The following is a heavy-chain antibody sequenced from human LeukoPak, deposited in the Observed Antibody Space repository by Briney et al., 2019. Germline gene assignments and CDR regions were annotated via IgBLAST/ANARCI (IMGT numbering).Heavy chain of an antibody. CDR3: AREGLNMVRGVIPKEAWGWFDP. J-gene: IGHJ5*02. V-gene: IGHV4-61*02. D-gene: IGHD3-10*01. CDR1: GGSISSGSYY. Sequence: SQTLSLTCTVSGGSISSGSYYWNWIRQPAGKGLEWIGRIYSSGSTNYNHSLKSRVTISVDTSKNQFSLKLSSVTAADTAVYYCAREGLNMVRGVIPKEAWGWFDPWGQGTLVTVSS. CDR2: IYSSGST.